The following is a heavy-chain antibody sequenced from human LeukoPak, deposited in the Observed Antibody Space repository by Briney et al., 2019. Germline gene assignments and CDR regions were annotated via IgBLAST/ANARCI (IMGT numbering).Heavy chain of an antibody. D-gene: IGHD3-10*01. Sequence: PGGSLRLSCTASVFTFSSYGMHWVRQAPGKGLEWVAVISYDGSNKYYADSVKGRFTISRDNSKDTLYLQMNSLRAEDTAVYYCAKSVYPRITSKMALDAFDIWGQGTMVTVSS. J-gene: IGHJ3*02. V-gene: IGHV3-30*18. CDR1: VFTFSSYG. CDR3: AKSVYPRITSKMALDAFDI. CDR2: ISYDGSNK.